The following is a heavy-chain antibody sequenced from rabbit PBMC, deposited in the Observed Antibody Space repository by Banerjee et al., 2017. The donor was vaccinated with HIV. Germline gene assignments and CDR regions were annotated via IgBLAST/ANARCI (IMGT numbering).Heavy chain of an antibody. Sequence: QEQLVESGGGLVQPEGSLTLTCTASGFSFSNGYYMCWVRQAPGKGLDLIACIYAGIRSSIWYANWANGRFTISKTSSTTVTLQMTSLTVADTATYFCARGGAVGYGYATYFNLWGPGTLVTVS. CDR2: IYAGIRSSI. J-gene: IGHJ4*01. D-gene: IGHD6-1*01. CDR1: GFSFSNGYY. CDR3: ARGGAVGYGYATYFNL. V-gene: IGHV1S45*01.